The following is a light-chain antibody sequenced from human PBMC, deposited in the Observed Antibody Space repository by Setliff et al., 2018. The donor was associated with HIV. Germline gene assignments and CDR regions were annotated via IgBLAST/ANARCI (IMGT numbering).Light chain of an antibody. Sequence: QSALTQPRSVSGSPGLSVTISCTGTSSDFGGYNYVSWYQQHPGKAPKLMIYDVSKRPSGVPDRFSGSKSGNTASLTISGLQAEDEADYYCCSYAGSYKVFGTGTKVTVL. CDR1: SSDFGGYNY. J-gene: IGLJ1*01. CDR2: DVS. V-gene: IGLV2-11*01. CDR3: CSYAGSYKV.